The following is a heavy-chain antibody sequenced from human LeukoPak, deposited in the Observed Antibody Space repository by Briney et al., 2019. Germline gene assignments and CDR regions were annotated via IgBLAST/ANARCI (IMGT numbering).Heavy chain of an antibody. V-gene: IGHV3-74*01. CDR1: GFTFSSYW. CDR2: INSDESST. D-gene: IGHD4-11*01. J-gene: IGHJ4*02. Sequence: GGSLRLSCAASGFTFSSYWMHWVRQAPGKGLVSVSRINSDESSTSYADSVKGRFTISRDNAKNTLYLQMNSLRAEDTAVYYCAREYSNYGSVDYWGQGTLVTVSS. CDR3: AREYSNYGSVDY.